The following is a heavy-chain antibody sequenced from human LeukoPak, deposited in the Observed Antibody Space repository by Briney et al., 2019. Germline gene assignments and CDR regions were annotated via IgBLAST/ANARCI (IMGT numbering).Heavy chain of an antibody. CDR1: GYSFTIYW. CDR3: ARLDGPQYFDL. D-gene: IGHD2-2*03. J-gene: IGHJ2*01. Sequence: GESLKSSCKGSGYSFTIYWIGWVRQMPGKGPEWVGIIYPGDSGTRYSPSFQGQVTISADKSISTAYLQWSSLKASDTAMYYCARLDGPQYFDLWGRGTLVTVSS. V-gene: IGHV5-51*01. CDR2: IYPGDSGT.